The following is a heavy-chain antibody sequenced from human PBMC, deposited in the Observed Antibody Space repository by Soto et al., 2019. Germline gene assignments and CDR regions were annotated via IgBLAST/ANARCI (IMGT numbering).Heavy chain of an antibody. D-gene: IGHD6-13*01. J-gene: IGHJ6*02. CDR3: ARVEQGMDV. Sequence: QVQLVQSGPEVKKPGASVKISCKTSGYTFINYGLSWVRQAPGQGLEWIGGDGAYSDITYYAQKLQGRVTMTTDTSTGTVYLELRRLTSDDTAVYYCARVEQGMDVWGQGTTVTVS. CDR2: DGAYSDIT. CDR1: GYTFINYG. V-gene: IGHV1-18*01.